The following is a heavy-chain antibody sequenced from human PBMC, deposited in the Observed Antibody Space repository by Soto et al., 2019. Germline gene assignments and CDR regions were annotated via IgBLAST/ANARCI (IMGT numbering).Heavy chain of an antibody. CDR3: ARDRAITGSHYYYYGMDV. Sequence: QVQLQESGPGLVKPSETLSLTCTVSGGSVSSGSYYWSWIRQPPGKGLEWIGYIYYSGSTNYNPSLMSRVTISVDTSKNQFSLKLSSVTAADTAVYYCARDRAITGSHYYYYGMDVWGQGTTVTVSS. D-gene: IGHD1-20*01. CDR1: GGSVSSGSYY. CDR2: IYYSGST. J-gene: IGHJ6*02. V-gene: IGHV4-61*01.